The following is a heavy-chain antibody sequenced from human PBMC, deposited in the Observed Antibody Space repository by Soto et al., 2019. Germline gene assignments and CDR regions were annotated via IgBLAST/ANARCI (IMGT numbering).Heavy chain of an antibody. CDR1: GGSISSGGYY. CDR2: IYYSGST. J-gene: IGHJ4*02. V-gene: IGHV4-31*03. CDR3: ARDISSGWYGMDY. Sequence: QVQLQESGPGLVKPSQTLSLTCTVSGGSISSGGYYWSWIRQHPGKGLEWIGYIYYSGSTYYNPSIKSRVTISVDKSKKQFYLKLSSVTAADTAVYYCARDISSGWYGMDYWGQGTLVTVYS. D-gene: IGHD6-19*01.